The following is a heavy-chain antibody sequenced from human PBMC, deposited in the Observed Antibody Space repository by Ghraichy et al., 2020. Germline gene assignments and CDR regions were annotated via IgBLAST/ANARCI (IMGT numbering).Heavy chain of an antibody. V-gene: IGHV4-59*01. J-gene: IGHJ6*02. CDR3: ASSGITIFGVVQYGMDV. D-gene: IGHD3-3*01. CDR1: GVSISSYY. CDR2: IYYSGST. Sequence: ESLNISCTVSGVSISSYYWSWIRQPPGKGLEWIGYIYYSGSTNYNPSLKSRVTISVDTSKNQFSLKLSSVTAADTAVYYCASSGITIFGVVQYGMDVWGQGTTVTVSS.